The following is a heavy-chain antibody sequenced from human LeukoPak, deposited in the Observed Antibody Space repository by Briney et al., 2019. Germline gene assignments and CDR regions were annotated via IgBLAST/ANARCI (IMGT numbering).Heavy chain of an antibody. Sequence: SETLSLTCTVSSDSINYYYWSWIRQPPGKGLEWIGSIYYSGSTNYNPSLKSRVTISVDTSKNQFPLKLSSVTAADTAIYYCTRHIKRRGGFDYWGQGILVTVSS. CDR3: TRHIKRRGGFDY. J-gene: IGHJ4*02. CDR1: SDSINYYY. V-gene: IGHV4-59*08. D-gene: IGHD3-10*01. CDR2: IYYSGST.